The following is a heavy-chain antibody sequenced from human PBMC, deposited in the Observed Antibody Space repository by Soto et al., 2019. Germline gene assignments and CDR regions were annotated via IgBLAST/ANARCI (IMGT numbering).Heavy chain of an antibody. D-gene: IGHD1-7*01. V-gene: IGHV1-18*01. J-gene: IGHJ5*02. CDR2: ISTYNGNT. CDR3: ARDREYNWNYNWFDP. Sequence: QVQLVQSGAEVKKPGASVKVSCKASGYTFTSYGISWVRQAPGQGLEWMGWISTYNGNTNFTQKLQGRVTMTKDTSKSTAYMELRSLRSDDTAVYYCARDREYNWNYNWFDPWGKGTLVTVSS. CDR1: GYTFTSYG.